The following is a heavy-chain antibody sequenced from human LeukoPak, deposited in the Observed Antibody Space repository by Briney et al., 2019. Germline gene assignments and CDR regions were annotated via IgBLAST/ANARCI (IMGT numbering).Heavy chain of an antibody. J-gene: IGHJ5*02. V-gene: IGHV3-49*03. D-gene: IGHD2-15*01. CDR3: TTSDCSGGSCHSRWFDP. CDR1: GFTFGDYA. Sequence: GGFLRLSCTASGFTFGDYAMSWFRQAPGKGLEWVGFIRSKAYGGTTEYAASVRGRFTISRDDSKRIAYLQMNSLKTEDTAVYYCTTSDCSGGSCHSRWFDPWGQGTLVTVSS. CDR2: IRSKAYGGTT.